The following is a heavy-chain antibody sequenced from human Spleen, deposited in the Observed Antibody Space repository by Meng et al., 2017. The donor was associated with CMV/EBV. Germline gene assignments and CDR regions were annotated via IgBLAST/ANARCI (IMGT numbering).Heavy chain of an antibody. CDR1: GFTFDDYT. CDR2: ISWDGGTT. J-gene: IGHJ5*02. Sequence: GGSLRLSCAASGFTFDDYTMHWVRQAPGKGLEWVSLISWDGGTTYYADSVKGRFTISRDNSKNTLYLQMNSLRAEDTAVYYCAREITMVRAEYNWFDPWGQGTLVTVSS. V-gene: IGHV3-43*01. D-gene: IGHD3-10*01. CDR3: AREITMVRAEYNWFDP.